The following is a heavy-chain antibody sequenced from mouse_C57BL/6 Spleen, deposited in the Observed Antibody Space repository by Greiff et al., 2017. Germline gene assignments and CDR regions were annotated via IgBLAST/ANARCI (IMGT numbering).Heavy chain of an antibody. V-gene: IGHV1-55*01. CDR2: IYPGSGST. CDR1: GYTFTSYW. CDR3: ARRKDGRRYFDV. Sequence: VQLQQPGAELVKPGASVKMSCKASGYTFTSYWITWVKQRPGQGLEWIGDIYPGSGSTNYNEKFKSKATLTVDTSSSTAYMQLSSLTSEDSAVYYCARRKDGRRYFDVWGTGTTVTVSS. J-gene: IGHJ1*03.